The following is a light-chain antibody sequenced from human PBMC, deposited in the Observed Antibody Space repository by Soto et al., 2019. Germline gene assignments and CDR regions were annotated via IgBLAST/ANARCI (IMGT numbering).Light chain of an antibody. CDR3: QQYNNWPPGP. CDR2: GAS. CDR1: QSVSSN. Sequence: EIVMTQSPATLSVSPGERATLSCRASQSVSSNLAWYQQKPGQAPRLLIYGASTRATGIPARFSGSGSGTEFTLTISSLQSEDFAVYYCQQYNNWPPGPFGQGPRWIA. J-gene: IGKJ1*01. V-gene: IGKV3-15*01.